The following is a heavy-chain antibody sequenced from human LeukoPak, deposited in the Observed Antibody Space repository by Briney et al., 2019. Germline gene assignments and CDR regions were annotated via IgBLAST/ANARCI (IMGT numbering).Heavy chain of an antibody. Sequence: PGGSLRLSCAASGFTVSSNYMSWVRQAPGKGLEWVSVIYSGGKTYYADSVEGRFTISRDNSKNTLYLQMNSLRAEDTAVYYCVREGYRSAYFDYWGQGTLVTVSS. CDR2: IYSGGKT. D-gene: IGHD6-19*01. V-gene: IGHV3-66*01. CDR1: GFTVSSNY. J-gene: IGHJ4*02. CDR3: VREGYRSAYFDY.